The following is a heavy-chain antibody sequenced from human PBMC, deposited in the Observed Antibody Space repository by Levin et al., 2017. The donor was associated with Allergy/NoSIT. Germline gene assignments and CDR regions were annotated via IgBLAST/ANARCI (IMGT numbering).Heavy chain of an antibody. Sequence: SGGSLRLSCAASGFTFDDYAMHWVRQAPGKGLEWVSGISWNSGSIGYADSVKGRFTISRDNAKNSLYLQMNSLRAEDTALYYCAKDRLIAVAGTGAFDIWGQGTMVTVSS. D-gene: IGHD6-19*01. J-gene: IGHJ3*02. CDR2: ISWNSGSI. CDR1: GFTFDDYA. V-gene: IGHV3-9*01. CDR3: AKDRLIAVAGTGAFDI.